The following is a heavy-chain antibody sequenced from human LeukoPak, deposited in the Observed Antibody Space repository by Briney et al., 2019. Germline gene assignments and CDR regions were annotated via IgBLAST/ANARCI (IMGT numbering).Heavy chain of an antibody. CDR3: VGTFTVFGVVSTIE. V-gene: IGHV3-73*01. J-gene: IGHJ4*02. Sequence: GGSLRLSCAASGFTFSSYSMNWVRQAPGKGLEWVGRIRSKANSYATAYAASVKGRFTISRDDSKNTAYLQMNSLKTDDTAAYYCVGTFTVFGVVSTIEWGQGTLVTVSS. CDR2: IRSKANSYAT. D-gene: IGHD3-3*01. CDR1: GFTFSSYS.